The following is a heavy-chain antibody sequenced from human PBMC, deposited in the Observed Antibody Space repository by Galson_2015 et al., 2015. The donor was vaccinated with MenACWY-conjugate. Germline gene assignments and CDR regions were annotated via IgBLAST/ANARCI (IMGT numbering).Heavy chain of an antibody. Sequence: SLRPCAASGFTFNNYWMSWVRQVPGKGPEWVANIKQDGSEKYYVDSVRGRFTISRDNAKSSLFLQMNSLRVEDTAVYYCARDLGFYCSHNDCYSPYWGQGTLVTVSS. J-gene: IGHJ4*02. CDR2: IKQDGSEK. D-gene: IGHD2-15*01. V-gene: IGHV3-7*03. CDR3: ARDLGFYCSHNDCYSPY. CDR1: GFTFNNYW.